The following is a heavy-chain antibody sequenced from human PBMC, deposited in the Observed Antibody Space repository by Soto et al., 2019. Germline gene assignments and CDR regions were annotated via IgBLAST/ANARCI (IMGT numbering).Heavy chain of an antibody. Sequence: GGSLRLSCAASGFTFSSYSMNWVRQAPGKGLEWVSSISSSSSYIYYADSVKGRFTISRDNAKNSLYLQMNSLRAEDTAVYYCARDLLTPEIRTAQEFDYWGQGTLVTVSS. J-gene: IGHJ4*02. V-gene: IGHV3-21*01. CDR1: GFTFSSYS. CDR3: ARDLLTPEIRTAQEFDY. CDR2: ISSSSSYI. D-gene: IGHD2-15*01.